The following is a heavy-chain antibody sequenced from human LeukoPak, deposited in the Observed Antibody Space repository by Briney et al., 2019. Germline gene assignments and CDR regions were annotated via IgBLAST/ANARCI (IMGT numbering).Heavy chain of an antibody. CDR1: GFTFSSYS. D-gene: IGHD1-26*01. CDR3: VKSMSGPNDY. V-gene: IGHV3-21*01. Sequence: PGGSLRLSCAASGFTFSSYSMTWVRQAPGKGLEWVSSISSSSSYIYYADSVKGRFTISRDNAKNSLYLQMNSLGAEDTAIYYCVKSMSGPNDYWGQGTLVTVSS. CDR2: ISSSSSYI. J-gene: IGHJ4*02.